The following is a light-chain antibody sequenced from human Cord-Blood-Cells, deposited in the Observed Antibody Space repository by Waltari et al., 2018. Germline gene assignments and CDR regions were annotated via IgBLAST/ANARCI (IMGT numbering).Light chain of an antibody. CDR3: QQYNNWPPFT. CDR1: QSVSSN. Sequence: EIVMTQSPATLSVSSGERVTLSCRASQSVSSNLAWYQQKPGQAPRLLIYGASTRATGIPARFSGSGSGTEFTLTISSLQSEDFAVYYCQQYNNWPPFTFGPGTKVDIK. CDR2: GAS. V-gene: IGKV3-15*01. J-gene: IGKJ3*01.